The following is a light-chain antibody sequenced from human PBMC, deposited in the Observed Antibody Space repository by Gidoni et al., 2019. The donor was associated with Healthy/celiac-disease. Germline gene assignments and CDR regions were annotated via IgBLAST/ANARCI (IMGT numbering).Light chain of an antibody. V-gene: IGLV1-40*01. CDR3: QSYDSSLSGVV. CDR1: SSNIGAGYD. CDR2: GNS. Sequence: QSVLTHPPSLSGAPEQRVTISCTGSSSNIGAGYDVHWYQQLPGTAPKLLIYGNSNRPSGVPDRFSDSKSGTSASLAITGLQAEDEADYYCQSYDSSLSGVVFGGGTKLTVL. J-gene: IGLJ2*01.